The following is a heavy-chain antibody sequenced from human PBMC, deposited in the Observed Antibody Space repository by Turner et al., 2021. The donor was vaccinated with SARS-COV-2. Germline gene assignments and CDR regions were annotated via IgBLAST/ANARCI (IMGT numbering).Heavy chain of an antibody. V-gene: IGHV1-8*01. J-gene: IGHJ6*02. D-gene: IGHD2-2*01. CDR1: AYTFTNYA. CDR2: MDPNSGKT. CDR3: ARLHGHCTSTSCYWDYYFGMDV. Sequence: QFHQVQSGAEANRPGASGQVSSKASAYTFTNYASNRVRQATGQGREWMGWMDPNSGKTGDAQKFPGRVTMTRDTSISTAYMELSSMRSEDTAVYYCARLHGHCTSTSCYWDYYFGMDVWGQGTTVTVSS.